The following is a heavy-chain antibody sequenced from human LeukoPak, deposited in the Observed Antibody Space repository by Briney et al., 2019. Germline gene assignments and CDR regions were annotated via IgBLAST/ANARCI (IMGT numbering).Heavy chain of an antibody. V-gene: IGHV1-18*01. J-gene: IGHJ5*02. Sequence: ASVTVSCKASGYTFTSYGISWVRQAPGQGLEWMGWISAYNGNTIYAQKLQGRVTMTTDTSTSTAYMELRSLRSDDSAVYYCARDGLTGTTGDWFDPWGQGTLVTVSS. CDR2: ISAYNGNT. D-gene: IGHD1-7*01. CDR1: GYTFTSYG. CDR3: ARDGLTGTTGDWFDP.